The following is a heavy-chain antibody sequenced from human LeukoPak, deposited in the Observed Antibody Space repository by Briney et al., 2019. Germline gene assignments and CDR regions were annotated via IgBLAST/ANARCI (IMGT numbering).Heavy chain of an antibody. Sequence: SETLSLTCAVYGGSFSGYYWSWIRQPPGKGLEWIGEINHSGSTNYNPSLKSRVTISVDTSKNQFSLKLSSVTAADTAVYYCARGHGRTPETSDFDYWGQGTLVTVSS. CDR1: GGSFSGYY. CDR2: INHSGST. J-gene: IGHJ4*02. V-gene: IGHV4-34*01. CDR3: ARGHGRTPETSDFDY. D-gene: IGHD1-14*01.